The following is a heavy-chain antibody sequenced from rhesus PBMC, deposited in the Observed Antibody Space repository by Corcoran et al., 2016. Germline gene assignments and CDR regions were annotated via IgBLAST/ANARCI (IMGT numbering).Heavy chain of an antibody. V-gene: IGHV3-13*01. CDR3: TLIAAAGPGGY. D-gene: IGHD6-31*01. Sequence: EVQLVESGGGLVQPGGSRRLSCAAAGFTVSNSYMHWARRAQGKGLEWLGVIQNKANSYTTEYAAAVKGRFTISRDDSKNTLYLQMSSLKTEDTALYYCTLIAAAGPGGYWGQGVLVTVS. J-gene: IGHJ4*01. CDR2: IQNKANSYTT. CDR1: GFTVSNSY.